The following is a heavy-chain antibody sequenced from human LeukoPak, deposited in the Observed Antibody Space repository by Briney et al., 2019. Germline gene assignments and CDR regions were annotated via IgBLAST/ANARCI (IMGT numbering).Heavy chain of an antibody. J-gene: IGHJ6*03. V-gene: IGHV4-39*01. CDR3: ARQVSDYFYYYIDV. Sequence: SETLSLTCSVPGGSISSSSYYWNWIRQPPGKGLEWVGSIYYSGTTYYNSSLKSRVTISEDTSKNRFSLMLTSVTAADTAVYYCARQVSDYFYYYIDVWGEGTTVIVSS. CDR2: IYYSGTT. CDR1: GGSISSSSYY.